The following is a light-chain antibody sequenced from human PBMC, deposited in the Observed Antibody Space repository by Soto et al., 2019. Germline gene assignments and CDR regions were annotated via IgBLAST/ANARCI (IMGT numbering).Light chain of an antibody. CDR1: NIGTKR. V-gene: IGLV3-21*02. CDR2: DDS. J-gene: IGLJ1*01. CDR3: QVWDSNSDHYV. Sequence: SYELTQPPSVSVAPGQTATISCGGNNIGTKRVHWNQQKPGQAPVLVLFDDSDRPSGIPERFSGFNSGKTATLTISRVEAGDEAVYYCQVWDSNSDHYVFGTGTKLTVL.